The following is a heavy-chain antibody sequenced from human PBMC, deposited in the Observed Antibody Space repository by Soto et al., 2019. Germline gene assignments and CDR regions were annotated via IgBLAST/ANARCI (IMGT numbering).Heavy chain of an antibody. CDR2: ISGSGGST. V-gene: IGHV3-23*01. CDR3: AKVRFLEWFISPYYFDY. Sequence: GGSLRLSCAASGFTFSSYAMSWVRQAPGKGLEWVSAISGSGGSTYYADSVKGRFTISRDNSKNTLYLQMNSLRAEDTAVYYCAKVRFLEWFISPYYFDYWGQGTLVTVSS. D-gene: IGHD3-3*01. CDR1: GFTFSSYA. J-gene: IGHJ4*02.